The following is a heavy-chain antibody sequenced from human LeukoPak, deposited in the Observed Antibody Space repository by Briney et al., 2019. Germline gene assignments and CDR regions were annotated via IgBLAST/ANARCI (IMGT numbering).Heavy chain of an antibody. CDR1: GFTFSSYG. D-gene: IGHD4-17*01. CDR2: ITSGGTTI. CDR3: ARDYSTVTTFFDY. V-gene: IGHV3-48*01. J-gene: IGHJ4*02. Sequence: GGSLRLSCAASGFTFSSYGMAWVRQAPGKGLEWVSYITSGGTTIYYADSVKGRFTISGDNAKNSLYLQMNSLRAEDTAVYYCARDYSTVTTFFDYWGQGTLVTVSS.